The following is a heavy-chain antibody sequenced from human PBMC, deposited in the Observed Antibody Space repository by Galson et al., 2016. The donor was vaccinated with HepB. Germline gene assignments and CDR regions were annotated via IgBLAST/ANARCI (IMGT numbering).Heavy chain of an antibody. V-gene: IGHV1-18*04. CDR3: ARDRIPGADWYFDL. Sequence: SVKVSCKASGYIFINYGISWVRQAPGQGLEWMGWISVYNGNTNYAQKFQDRVTVTTDTSTSTAYMELRSLRSDDTAVYYCARDRIPGADWYFDLWGRGTLVIVSS. D-gene: IGHD6-13*01. CDR1: GYIFINYG. CDR2: ISVYNGNT. J-gene: IGHJ2*01.